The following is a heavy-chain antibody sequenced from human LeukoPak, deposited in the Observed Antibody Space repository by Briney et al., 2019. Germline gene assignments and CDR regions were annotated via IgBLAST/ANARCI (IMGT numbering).Heavy chain of an antibody. CDR1: GFTFSNFD. Sequence: GGSLRLFCAASGFTFSNFDMHWVRQAPGKGLEWVAFIRYDGSNEYYADSVKGRFTISRDIPKNRLYLQVNGQKTEDTAVYYCTRPYGSGSYLWGQGTLVTVSS. J-gene: IGHJ4*02. D-gene: IGHD3-10*01. V-gene: IGHV3-30*02. CDR2: IRYDGSNE. CDR3: TRPYGSGSYL.